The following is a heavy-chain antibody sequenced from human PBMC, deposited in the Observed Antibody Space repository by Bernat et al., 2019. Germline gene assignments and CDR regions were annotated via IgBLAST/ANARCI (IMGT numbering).Heavy chain of an antibody. CDR1: GYTFTTYY. CDR2: INPSGGTT. CDR3: AKDHYDWGSSFDS. D-gene: IGHD3-16*01. Sequence: QVQLVQSGAEVKKPGASVKVSCKASGYTFTTYYMHWVRQAPGQGLEWMGIINPSGGTTNYAQKFQGRVTMTRDTSTSTVYMELSSLRSEDTAVYYCAKDHYDWGSSFDSWGQGILVTVSS. J-gene: IGHJ4*02. V-gene: IGHV1-46*01.